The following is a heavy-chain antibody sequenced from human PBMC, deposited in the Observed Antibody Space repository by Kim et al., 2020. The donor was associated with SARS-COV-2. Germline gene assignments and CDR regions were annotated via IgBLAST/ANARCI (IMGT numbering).Heavy chain of an antibody. D-gene: IGHD3-22*01. Sequence: ASVKVSCKASGYTFTSYYMHWVRQAPGQGLEWMGIINPSGGSTSYAQKFQGRVTMTRDTSTSTVYMELSSLRSEDTAVYYCARVGSRGFGGYYYPVYYYYGMDVWGQGTTVTVSS. CDR3: ARVGSRGFGGYYYPVYYYYGMDV. CDR1: GYTFTSYY. J-gene: IGHJ6*02. V-gene: IGHV1-46*01. CDR2: INPSGGST.